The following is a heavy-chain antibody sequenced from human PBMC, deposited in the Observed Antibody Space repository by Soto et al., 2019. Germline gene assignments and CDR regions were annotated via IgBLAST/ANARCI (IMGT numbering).Heavy chain of an antibody. V-gene: IGHV4-34*01. CDR3: ARTITITYGMDV. Sequence: SETLSLTCAVYGGSFSGYYWSWIRQPPGKGLEWIGEINHSGSTNYNPSLKSRVTISVDTSKNQFSLKLSSVTAADTAVYYCARTITITYGMDVWGQGTTVTVSS. CDR1: GGSFSGYY. CDR2: INHSGST. J-gene: IGHJ6*02. D-gene: IGHD3-10*01.